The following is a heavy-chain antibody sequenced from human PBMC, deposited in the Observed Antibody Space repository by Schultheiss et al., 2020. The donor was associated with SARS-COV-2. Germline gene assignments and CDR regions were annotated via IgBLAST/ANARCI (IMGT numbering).Heavy chain of an antibody. V-gene: IGHV1-2*04. CDR1: GYTFTSYY. CDR3: ARGGYDILTGYYEVYYYYGMDV. D-gene: IGHD3-9*01. J-gene: IGHJ6*02. Sequence: ASVKVSCKASGYTFTSYYMHWVRQAPGQGLEWMGWINPNSGGTNYAQKFQGWVTMTRDTSISTAYMELSRLRSDDTAVYYCARGGYDILTGYYEVYYYYGMDVWGQGTTVTVSS. CDR2: INPNSGGT.